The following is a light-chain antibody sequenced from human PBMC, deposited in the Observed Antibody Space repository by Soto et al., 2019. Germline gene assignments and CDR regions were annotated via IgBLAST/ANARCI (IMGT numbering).Light chain of an antibody. V-gene: IGKV3D-15*01. CDR1: QSISSS. J-gene: IGKJ4*01. CDR3: QQYNNWPPLT. CDR2: GAS. Sequence: EIVMTQSPATLSVSPGERATLSCRASQSISSSLAWYQQKPGQAPRLLIYGASTRATGIPARFSGSGSGTEFTLTISSLQSEDFAVYYCQQYNNWPPLTFGGGTKVEIE.